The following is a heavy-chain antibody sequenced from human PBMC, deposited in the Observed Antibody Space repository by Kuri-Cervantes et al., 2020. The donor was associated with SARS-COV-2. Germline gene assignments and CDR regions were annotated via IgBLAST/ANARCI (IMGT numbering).Heavy chain of an antibody. CDR2: ISYDGSNK. CDR1: GFTFSSYA. J-gene: IGHJ2*01. V-gene: IGHV3-30*03. D-gene: IGHD4-17*01. CDR3: ARGYSDYGDRYFDL. Sequence: GGSLRPSCPASGFTFSSYAMHWVRQAPGKGREWVAVISYDGSNKYYADSVKGRFTISRDNSKNTLYLQMNSLRAEDTAVYYCARGYSDYGDRYFDLWGQGTLVTVSS.